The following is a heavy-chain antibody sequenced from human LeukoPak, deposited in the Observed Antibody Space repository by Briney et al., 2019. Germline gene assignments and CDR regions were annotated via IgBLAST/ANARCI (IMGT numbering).Heavy chain of an antibody. J-gene: IGHJ4*02. Sequence: GGSLRLSCAASGFTFSNYNMNWVRQAPGKGLEWVSSISSSSGSIYYADSVKGRFTVSRDNAKNSLYLQINNLRDDDTAVYYCVRDSLLWFGEIDYWGQGTLVTVSS. CDR3: VRDSLLWFGEIDY. CDR1: GFTFSNYN. V-gene: IGHV3-21*01. CDR2: ISSSSGSI. D-gene: IGHD3-10*01.